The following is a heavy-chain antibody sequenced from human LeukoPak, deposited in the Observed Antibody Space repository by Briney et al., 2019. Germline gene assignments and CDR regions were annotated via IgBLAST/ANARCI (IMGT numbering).Heavy chain of an antibody. CDR1: GYSFTGYW. CDR3: ARVHMVRDCDAFDI. V-gene: IGHV5-51*01. Sequence: GESLKISCKGSGYSFTGYWIGWVRQRPGKGLELVGIIYPGDSDTRYSPSFQGQVTFSADTSISTAYLQWTSLKASDTAMYYCARVHMVRDCDAFDIWGQGTMVTVSS. D-gene: IGHD3-10*01. J-gene: IGHJ3*02. CDR2: IYPGDSDT.